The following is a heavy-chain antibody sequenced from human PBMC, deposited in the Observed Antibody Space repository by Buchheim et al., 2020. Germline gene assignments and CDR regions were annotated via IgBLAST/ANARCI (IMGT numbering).Heavy chain of an antibody. D-gene: IGHD2-8*01. V-gene: IGHV3-30*18. CDR3: AKGDTNAWYGVN. Sequence: QVQLVESGGGVVQPGRSLRLSCAASGFTFSIYGMHWVRQAPGKGLEWVAVISNDGSKKYYADSVEGRFSVSRDNSRNMLYLQMNSLRDEDAAIYYCAKGDTNAWYGVNWGQGTL. J-gene: IGHJ4*02. CDR2: ISNDGSKK. CDR1: GFTFSIYG.